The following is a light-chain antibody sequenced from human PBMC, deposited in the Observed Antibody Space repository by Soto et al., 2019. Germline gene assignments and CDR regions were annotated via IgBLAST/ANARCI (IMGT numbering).Light chain of an antibody. CDR3: QKYNSAPLT. V-gene: IGKV1-27*01. Sequence: DIQMTQSPSSLSASFGDRVTMTCRVSQGIGIYLAWFQQRPGNTPKLLIYAASTLQSGVPSRFSGSGSGTDFTLTISSLQPEDVATYYCQKYNSAPLTFGGGTRVEIK. CDR1: QGIGIY. J-gene: IGKJ4*01. CDR2: AAS.